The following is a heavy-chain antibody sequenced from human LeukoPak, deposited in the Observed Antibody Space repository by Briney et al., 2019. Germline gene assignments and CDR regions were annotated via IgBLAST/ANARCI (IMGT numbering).Heavy chain of an antibody. CDR1: GYTCTGYY. D-gene: IGHD3-22*01. CDR2: INPNSGGT. V-gene: IGHV1-2*06. CDR3: ARDFDYDSTYLRDY. Sequence: ASAKVSCKASGYTCTGYYMHWVRQAAGQWLEWMGRINPNSGGTNYAQKFQGRVTMTRDTSISTAYMELSRLRSDDTAVYYCARDFDYDSTYLRDYWGQGTLVTVSS. J-gene: IGHJ4*02.